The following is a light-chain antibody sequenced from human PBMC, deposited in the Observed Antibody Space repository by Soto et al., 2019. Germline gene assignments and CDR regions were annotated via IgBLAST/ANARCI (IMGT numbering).Light chain of an antibody. CDR1: QSVSSY. J-gene: IGKJ5*01. CDR3: HQRSNWLDT. V-gene: IGKV3-11*01. CDR2: DAS. Sequence: EIVLTQSPFTLSFSPVERSTLSFMASQSVSSYLAWYQQKPGQPPRLLIYDASKRATGIPARFSGSGSGTDFTLTISSLEAEDFAVYYCHQRSNWLDTFGQGTRLEIK.